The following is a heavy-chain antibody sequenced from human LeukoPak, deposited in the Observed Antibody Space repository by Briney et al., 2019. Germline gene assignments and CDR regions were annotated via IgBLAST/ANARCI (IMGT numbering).Heavy chain of an antibody. CDR3: ARDRREGSSSRFDY. D-gene: IGHD6-6*01. CDR1: GGSISSGSYY. J-gene: IGHJ4*02. Sequence: SETLSLTCSVSGGSISSGSYYWGWIRQPPGKGLEWIASIYYSGSTFYNPSLKSRVSITVDTSKNQFSLKLSSVTAADTAVYYCARDRREGSSSRFDYWGQGTLVTVSA. CDR2: IYYSGST. V-gene: IGHV4-39*07.